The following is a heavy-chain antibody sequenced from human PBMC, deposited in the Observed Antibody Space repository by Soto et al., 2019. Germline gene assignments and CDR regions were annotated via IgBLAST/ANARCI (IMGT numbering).Heavy chain of an antibody. CDR3: ARATAMAYYYYYYMDV. CDR1: GGSFSGYY. J-gene: IGHJ6*03. D-gene: IGHD5-18*01. Sequence: SETLSLTCAVYGGSFSGYYWSWISQPPGKGLEWIGEINHSGSTNYNPSLKSRVTISVDTSKNQFSLKLSSVTAADTAVYYCARATAMAYYYYYYMDVWGKGTTVTVSS. CDR2: INHSGST. V-gene: IGHV4-34*01.